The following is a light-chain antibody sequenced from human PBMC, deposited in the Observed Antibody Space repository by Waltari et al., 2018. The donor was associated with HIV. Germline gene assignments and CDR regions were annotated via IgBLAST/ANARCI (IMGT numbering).Light chain of an antibody. V-gene: IGKV4-1*01. Sequence: DIVMTQFPDSLAESLGERATINCQSSQSVLYSSNNKNYLVWYQQKPGQPPKLLIYWASTRESGVPDRFSGSGSGTDFTLTISSLQAEDVAVYYCQQYYSTPWTFGQGTKVEIK. CDR3: QQYYSTPWT. CDR1: QSVLYSSNNKNY. CDR2: WAS. J-gene: IGKJ1*01.